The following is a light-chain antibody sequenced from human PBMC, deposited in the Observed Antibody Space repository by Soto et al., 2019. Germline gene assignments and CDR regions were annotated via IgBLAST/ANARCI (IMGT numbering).Light chain of an antibody. CDR3: AAWDDSLSGRV. V-gene: IGLV1-47*01. CDR2: RNN. J-gene: IGLJ3*02. CDR1: SSNIGSNY. Sequence: QSVLTQPPSAFGTPGQRVTISCYGSSSNIGSNYVYWYQQLPGTAPKLLIYRNNQRPSGVPDRFSGSKSGTSASLAISGLRSEDEADYYCAAWDDSLSGRVFGGGTKLTVL.